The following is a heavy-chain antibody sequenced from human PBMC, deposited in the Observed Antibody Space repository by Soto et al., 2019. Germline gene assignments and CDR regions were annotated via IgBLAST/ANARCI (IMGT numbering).Heavy chain of an antibody. CDR3: AKVPPPLNYDYIWGSYRAYAFDI. CDR2: ISGSGGSA. J-gene: IGHJ3*02. V-gene: IGHV3-23*01. CDR1: GFTFSSYF. Sequence: EVQLLESGGGLVQHGGSLRLSCAASGFTFSSYFMSWVRQAPGKGLEWVSAISGSGGSAYYADSVKGRFTTSRDNSKHTLYLQMNSLRAEDTAVYYCAKVPPPLNYDYIWGSYRAYAFDIWGQGTMVTVSA. D-gene: IGHD3-16*02.